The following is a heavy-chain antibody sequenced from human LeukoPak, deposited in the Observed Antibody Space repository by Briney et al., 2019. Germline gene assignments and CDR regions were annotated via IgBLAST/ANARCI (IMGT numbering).Heavy chain of an antibody. CDR1: GGSVSSNSNY. V-gene: IGHV4-61*01. Sequence: SETLSLTCTVSGGSVSSNSNYWSWIRQPPGKGLEWIGYNTYFGSASYNPSLKSRVTISVNTSKNQFSLKLSSVTAADTAVYYCARDTPGGYDFWWFDPWGQGTLVTVSS. D-gene: IGHD5-12*01. CDR3: ARDTPGGYDFWWFDP. J-gene: IGHJ5*02. CDR2: NTYFGSA.